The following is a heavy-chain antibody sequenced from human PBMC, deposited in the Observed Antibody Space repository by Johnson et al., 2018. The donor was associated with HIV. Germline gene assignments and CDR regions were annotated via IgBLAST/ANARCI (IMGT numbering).Heavy chain of an antibody. V-gene: IGHV3-66*01. CDR2: IYSGGST. CDR1: GFTVSSNY. J-gene: IGHJ3*02. Sequence: VQLVESGGGLVQPGGSLRLSCAASGFTVSSNYMSWVRQAPGKGLEWVSVIYSGGSTYYADSVKGRFTISRDNSKNTLYLQRNSLRAEDTAVYYCAKDRVAAAGTGAFDIWGQGTMVTVSS. D-gene: IGHD6-13*01. CDR3: AKDRVAAAGTGAFDI.